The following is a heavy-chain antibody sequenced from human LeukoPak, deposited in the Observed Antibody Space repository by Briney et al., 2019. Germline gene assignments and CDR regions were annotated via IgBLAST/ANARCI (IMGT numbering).Heavy chain of an antibody. CDR3: ARGGEPTEGYY. J-gene: IGHJ4*02. V-gene: IGHV3-53*05. CDR1: GFTVSSNY. Sequence: GGSLRLSCAASGFTVSSNYMSWVRQAPGKGLELVSVIYSGGSTYYADSVKGRFTISRDDSKNTLFLQMNSLRTDDTAMYYCARGGEPTEGYYWGQGTLVTVSS. D-gene: IGHD3-16*01. CDR2: IYSGGST.